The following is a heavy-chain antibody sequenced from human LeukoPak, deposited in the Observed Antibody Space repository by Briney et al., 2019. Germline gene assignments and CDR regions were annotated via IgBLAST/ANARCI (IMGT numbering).Heavy chain of an antibody. V-gene: IGHV3-7*01. Sequence: GGSLRLSCAASGFTFSSYWMSWVRQAPGKGLEWVANIKQDGSEKYYVDSAKGRFTISRDNAKNSLYLQMNSLRAEDTAVYYCARVGGSGWYFSRNYFDYWGQGTLVTVSS. J-gene: IGHJ4*02. CDR3: ARVGGSGWYFSRNYFDY. D-gene: IGHD6-19*01. CDR2: IKQDGSEK. CDR1: GFTFSSYW.